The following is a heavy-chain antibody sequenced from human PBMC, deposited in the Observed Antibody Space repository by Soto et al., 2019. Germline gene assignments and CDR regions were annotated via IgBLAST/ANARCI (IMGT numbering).Heavy chain of an antibody. V-gene: IGHV5-51*01. Sequence: GESLKISCKGSGYSFTSYWIGWVRQMPGKGLEWMGIIYPGDSDTRYSPSFQGQVTISADKSISTAYLQWSSLKASDTAMYYCARRPYCSGGSCYDAFDIWGQGTMVTVSS. CDR3: ARRPYCSGGSCYDAFDI. CDR2: IYPGDSDT. CDR1: GYSFTSYW. D-gene: IGHD2-15*01. J-gene: IGHJ3*02.